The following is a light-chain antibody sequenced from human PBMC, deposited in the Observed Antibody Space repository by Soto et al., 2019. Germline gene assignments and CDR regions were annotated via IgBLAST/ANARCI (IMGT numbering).Light chain of an antibody. CDR1: QIVGSTF. CDR3: QPYMSSVT. CDR2: GAS. Sequence: EIVLTQSPGSLSLSPRERATLSCRASQIVGSTFFAWYQKKPGQAPRLLIYGASKRATDIPDRFSGSGSGTDFTLTISRLEPEDFAVYYCQPYMSSVTFGQGTKVEIK. V-gene: IGKV3-20*01. J-gene: IGKJ1*01.